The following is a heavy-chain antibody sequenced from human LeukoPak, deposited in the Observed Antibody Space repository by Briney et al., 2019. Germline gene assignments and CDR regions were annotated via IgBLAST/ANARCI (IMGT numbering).Heavy chain of an antibody. Sequence: PGGSLRLSCAASGFTFSSYAMHWVRPAPGKGLEWVAVISYDGSNKYYADSVKGRFTISRDNSKNTLYLQMNSLRAEDTSVYYCARGGYYYDSSGPLSYWGQGTLVTVSS. CDR3: ARGGYYYDSSGPLSY. CDR1: GFTFSSYA. CDR2: ISYDGSNK. J-gene: IGHJ4*02. V-gene: IGHV3-30-3*01. D-gene: IGHD3-22*01.